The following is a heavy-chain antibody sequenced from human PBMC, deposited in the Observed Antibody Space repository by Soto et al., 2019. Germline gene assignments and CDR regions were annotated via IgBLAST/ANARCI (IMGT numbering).Heavy chain of an antibody. Sequence: QVQLQESGPGLVKPSQTLSLTCTVSGGSISSGGYHWSWIRQHPGKGLEWIGYIYYNGSTHYNPSLKSRVTISEDTSKNQFSLKLSSVTAADTAVYYCARDPTPWGQGTLVTVSS. CDR1: GGSISSGGYH. CDR3: ARDPTP. CDR2: IYYNGST. J-gene: IGHJ5*02. V-gene: IGHV4-31*03.